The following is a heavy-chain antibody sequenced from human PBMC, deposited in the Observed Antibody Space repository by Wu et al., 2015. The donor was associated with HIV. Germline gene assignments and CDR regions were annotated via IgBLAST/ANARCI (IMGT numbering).Heavy chain of an antibody. CDR1: GGTFNNYA. V-gene: IGHV1-69*13. D-gene: IGHD1-1*01. CDR3: AKTNRIVTNGIDFYHYYGMDV. CDR2: ISPLFGRP. Sequence: QVHLVQSGAEVKKPGSSVKVSCKASGGTFNNYAINWVRQTPGEGLEWMGRISPLFGRPKYAQRFQGGVTITADGSTSTAYMELSSLKSEDTAVYFCAKTNRIVTNGIDFYHYYGMDVWGQGTTVTVS. J-gene: IGHJ6*02.